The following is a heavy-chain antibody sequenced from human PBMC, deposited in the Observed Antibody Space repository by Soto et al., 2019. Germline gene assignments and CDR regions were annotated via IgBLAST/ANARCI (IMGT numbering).Heavy chain of an antibody. Sequence: QIQLVQSGAEWRKPGASVKVSCKASGYSFSFYGINWVRQAPGQGLEWMGWINPSDGNRNFAQKFEDRVTITTAICTNTVVMELRILKSCDAAIYYCGGDRLRGYYSSGLYSWGQGTMVTVSS. CDR2: INPSDGNR. CDR1: GYSFSFYG. J-gene: IGHJ4*02. D-gene: IGHD6-25*01. V-gene: IGHV1-18*01. CDR3: GGDRLRGYYSSGLYS.